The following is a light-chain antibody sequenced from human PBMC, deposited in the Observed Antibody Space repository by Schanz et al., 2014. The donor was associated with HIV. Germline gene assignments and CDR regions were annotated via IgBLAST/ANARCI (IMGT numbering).Light chain of an antibody. Sequence: QSVLTQPPSVSGAPGQRVTISCTGSTSDIGAGYDVHWYQLLPGAAPKLLIYANNNRPSWVPDRFSGSQSGSSASLAISGLQADDEADYYCSSYAGTNNLWVFGGGTKLTVL. CDR1: TSDIGAGYD. CDR2: ANN. V-gene: IGLV1-40*01. CDR3: SSYAGTNNLWV. J-gene: IGLJ3*02.